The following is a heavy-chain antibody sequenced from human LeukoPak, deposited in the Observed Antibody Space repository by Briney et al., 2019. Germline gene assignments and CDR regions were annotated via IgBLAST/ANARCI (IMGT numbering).Heavy chain of an antibody. CDR2: IIPIFGTA. Sequence: GASVKVSCKASGGTFSSYAISWVRQAPGQGLEWMGGIIPIFGTANYAQKFQGRVTITTDESTSTAYMELSSLRSEDTAVYYCARAGEWELQKKDPYYYYMDVWGKGTTVTVSS. D-gene: IGHD1-26*01. CDR3: ARAGEWELQKKDPYYYYMDV. J-gene: IGHJ6*03. V-gene: IGHV1-69*05. CDR1: GGTFSSYA.